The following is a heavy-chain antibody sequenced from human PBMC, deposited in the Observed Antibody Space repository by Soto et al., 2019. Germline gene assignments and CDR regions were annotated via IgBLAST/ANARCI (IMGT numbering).Heavy chain of an antibody. J-gene: IGHJ6*02. CDR3: ARGGLALMDV. V-gene: IGHV1-3*01. CDR1: GYSFTSYA. CDR2: INAGNGNT. Sequence: QVQLVQSGAEVKKPGASVKVSCKASGYSFTSYAMHWVRQAPGQRLEWMGWINAGNGNTKYSQKFQGRVTITRDTAASTAYMELSSLRSEDTVVYYCARGGLALMDVWGQGTTVTVSS. D-gene: IGHD3-16*01.